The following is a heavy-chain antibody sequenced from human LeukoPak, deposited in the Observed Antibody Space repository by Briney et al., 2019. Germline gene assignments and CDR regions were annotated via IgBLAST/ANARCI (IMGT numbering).Heavy chain of an antibody. J-gene: IGHJ5*02. Sequence: GGSLRLSCAVSGFTVSSNYMTWVRQAPGKGLEWVSVIYRGGSTYYADSVKGRFTISRDNSKNTLYLQMNSLRAEDTAVYYCARESTPLRGAFDPWGPGTLVTVSS. V-gene: IGHV3-53*01. CDR3: ARESTPLRGAFDP. CDR2: IYRGGST. CDR1: GFTVSSNY. D-gene: IGHD5-24*01.